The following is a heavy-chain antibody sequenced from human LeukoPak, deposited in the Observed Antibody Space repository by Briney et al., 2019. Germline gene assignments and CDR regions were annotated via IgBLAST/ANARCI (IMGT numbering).Heavy chain of an antibody. CDR1: GGSISSYY. V-gene: IGHV4-59*08. CDR2: IYYSGST. D-gene: IGHD3-10*01. Sequence: PSETLSLTCTVSGGSISSYYWSWLGQPPGKGLEWIGYIYYSGSTNYNPSLKSRVTISVDTSKNQFSLKLSSVTAADTAVYYCARGVLHFDYWGQGTLVTVSS. J-gene: IGHJ4*02. CDR3: ARGVLHFDY.